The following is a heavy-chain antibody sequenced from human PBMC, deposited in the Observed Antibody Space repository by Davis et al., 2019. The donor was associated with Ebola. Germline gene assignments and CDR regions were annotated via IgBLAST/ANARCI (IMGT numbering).Heavy chain of an antibody. CDR1: GFTFSSYA. CDR2: ISGSGGST. Sequence: GESLKISCAASGFTFSSYAMSWVRQAPGEGLEWVSTISGSGGSTYYADSVKGRFTISRDNSKSTLYLQMNSLRADDTSVYYCAKAGGGRGFDYWGQGTLVTVSS. V-gene: IGHV3-23*01. D-gene: IGHD3-16*01. CDR3: AKAGGGRGFDY. J-gene: IGHJ4*02.